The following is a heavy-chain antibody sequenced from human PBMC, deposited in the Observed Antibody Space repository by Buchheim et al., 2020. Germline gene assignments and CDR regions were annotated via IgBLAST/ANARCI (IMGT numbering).Heavy chain of an antibody. V-gene: IGHV4-59*01. Sequence: QVQLQESGPGLVKPSETLSLTCTVSGGSTSSSFWSWIRQPPGKGLEWIGYIYYSGSTNYNPSLKSRITISIDTSKNQFSLRLSSVTAADTAVYYCARVLGGGEGIVDYWSQGTL. D-gene: IGHD3-3*02. CDR3: ARVLGGGEGIVDY. CDR2: IYYSGST. J-gene: IGHJ4*02. CDR1: GGSTSSSF.